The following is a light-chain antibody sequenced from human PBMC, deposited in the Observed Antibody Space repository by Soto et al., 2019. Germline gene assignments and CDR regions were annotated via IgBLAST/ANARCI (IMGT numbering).Light chain of an antibody. J-gene: IGKJ2*01. CDR1: QGISSY. CDR2: DAS. CDR3: QQSYSTPPYT. V-gene: IGKV1-9*01. Sequence: IQLTQSPSSLSASVGDRVTITCRASQGISSYLAWYQQKPGKAPKLLIYDASTLQSGVPSRFSGSGSGTDFTLTISSLQPEDFATYYCQQSYSTPPYTFGQGTKLEIK.